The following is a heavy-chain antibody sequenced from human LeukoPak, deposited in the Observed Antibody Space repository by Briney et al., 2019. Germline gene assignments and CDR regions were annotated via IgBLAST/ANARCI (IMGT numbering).Heavy chain of an antibody. J-gene: IGHJ3*02. Sequence: GGSLRLSCAASGFPFDDYGMTWVRQAPGKGLEWVSGINWNGGSTGYADSVKGRFTISRDNAKNSLYLQMNSLRAEDTALYHCARETYYYDSSGYYDAFDIWGQGTMVTVSS. CDR2: INWNGGST. D-gene: IGHD3-22*01. V-gene: IGHV3-20*01. CDR1: GFPFDDYG. CDR3: ARETYYYDSSGYYDAFDI.